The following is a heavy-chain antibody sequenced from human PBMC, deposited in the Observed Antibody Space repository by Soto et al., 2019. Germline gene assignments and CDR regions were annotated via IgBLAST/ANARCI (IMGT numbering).Heavy chain of an antibody. D-gene: IGHD6-13*01. J-gene: IGHJ6*02. CDR2: INHSGST. CDR1: GGSFSGYY. CDR3: ARGVSSITGYYYYYYGMDV. V-gene: IGHV4-34*01. Sequence: LSLTCAVYGGSFSGYYWSWIRQPPGKGLEWIGEINHSGSTNYNPSLKSRVTISVDTSKNQFSLKLSSVTAADTAVYYCARGVSSITGYYYYYYGMDVWGQGTTVTVYS.